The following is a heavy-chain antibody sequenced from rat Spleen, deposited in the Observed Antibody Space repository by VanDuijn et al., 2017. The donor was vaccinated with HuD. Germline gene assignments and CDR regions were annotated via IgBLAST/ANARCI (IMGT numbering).Heavy chain of an antibody. J-gene: IGHJ2*01. CDR3: TRVGTTVDYFDY. D-gene: IGHD1-1*01. CDR1: GFTFNNYW. Sequence: EVQLVESGGGLVQPGRSLKLSCVASGFTFNNYWMTWIRQAPGKGLEWVASITNTGGSTYYPDSVKGRFTISRDNAKSTLYLQMNSLRSEDTATYYCTRVGTTVDYFDYWGQGVMVTVSS. V-gene: IGHV5-31*01. CDR2: ITNTGGST.